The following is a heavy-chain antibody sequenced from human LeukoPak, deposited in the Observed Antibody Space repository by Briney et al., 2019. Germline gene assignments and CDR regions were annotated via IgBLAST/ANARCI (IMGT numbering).Heavy chain of an antibody. CDR3: AKAGYGDYRADY. CDR1: GFTFSSYA. CDR2: ISGSSSST. J-gene: IGHJ4*02. V-gene: IGHV3-23*01. D-gene: IGHD4-17*01. Sequence: GGSLRLSCAASGFTFSSYAMTWVRQAPGKGLEWVSAISGSSSSTYYADSVKGRFTISRDTSKNTLYLQMNSLRVEDTAVYYCAKAGYGDYRADYWGQGTMVTVSS.